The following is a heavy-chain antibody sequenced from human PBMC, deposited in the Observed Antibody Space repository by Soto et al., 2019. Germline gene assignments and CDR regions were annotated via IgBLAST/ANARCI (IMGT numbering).Heavy chain of an antibody. CDR2: ISYDGSNK. Sequence: QVQLVESGGGVVQPGRSLRLSCAASGFTFSSYAMHWVRQAPGKGLEWVAVISYDGSNKYYADSVKGRFTISRDNSKNTRYLQMNSLRAEDTAVYYCARAFGELWVVTAPVDYWGQGTLVTVSS. D-gene: IGHD3-10*01. CDR1: GFTFSSYA. CDR3: ARAFGELWVVTAPVDY. J-gene: IGHJ4*02. V-gene: IGHV3-30-3*01.